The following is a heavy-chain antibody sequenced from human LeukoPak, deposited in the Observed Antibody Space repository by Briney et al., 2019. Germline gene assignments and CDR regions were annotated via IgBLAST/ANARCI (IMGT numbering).Heavy chain of an antibody. CDR1: GYSFTNYW. V-gene: IGHV5-51*01. D-gene: IGHD6-19*01. Sequence: GESLKISCKGSGYSFTNYWIGWVRQMPGKGLEWMGIMYPGDSETRYSPSFQGRVTISADKSISTAYLQWSSLKAPDTAMYYCVRHDPETRGWPFDYWGQGTLVTVSS. J-gene: IGHJ4*02. CDR2: MYPGDSET. CDR3: VRHDPETRGWPFDY.